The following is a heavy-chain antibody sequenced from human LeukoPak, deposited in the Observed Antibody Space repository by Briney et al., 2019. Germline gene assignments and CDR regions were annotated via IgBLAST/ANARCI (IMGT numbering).Heavy chain of an antibody. Sequence: GGSLRLSCAASGFTFSSYWMHWVRQAPGKGLVWVSRIKTDGSDTYHADSVKGRFTISRDNAKNTLYLQMHSLRAEDTAVYYCARGSLSSNDYWGQGALVTVSP. CDR2: IKTDGSDT. D-gene: IGHD3-10*01. J-gene: IGHJ4*02. V-gene: IGHV3-74*01. CDR1: GFTFSSYW. CDR3: ARGSLSSNDY.